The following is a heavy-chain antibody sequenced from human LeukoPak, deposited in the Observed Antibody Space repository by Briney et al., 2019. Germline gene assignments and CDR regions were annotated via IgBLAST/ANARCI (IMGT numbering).Heavy chain of an antibody. CDR3: ARHAITIFGVVIITDYGMDV. J-gene: IGHJ6*02. V-gene: IGHV4-59*08. CDR1: GGSISSYY. CDR2: IYYSGST. Sequence: SETLSLTCTVSGGSISSYYWSWIRQPPGKGLKWIGYIYYSGSTNYNPSLKSRVTISVDTSKNQFSLKLSSVTAADTAVYYCARHAITIFGVVIITDYGMDVWGQGTTVTVSS. D-gene: IGHD3-3*01.